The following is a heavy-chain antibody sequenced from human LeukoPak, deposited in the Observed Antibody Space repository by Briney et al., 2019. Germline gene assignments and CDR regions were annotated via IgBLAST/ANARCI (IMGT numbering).Heavy chain of an antibody. V-gene: IGHV3-11*01. J-gene: IGHJ4*02. CDR2: ISSSGSTI. CDR3: ARDQRYSSLAPDY. CDR1: GFTFSDYY. D-gene: IGHD6-13*01. Sequence: PGGSLRLSCAASGFTFSDYYMNWIRQAPGKGLEWVSYISSSGSTIYYADSVKGRFTISRDNAKNSLYLQMNSLRAEDTAVYYCARDQRYSSLAPDYWGQGTLVTVSS.